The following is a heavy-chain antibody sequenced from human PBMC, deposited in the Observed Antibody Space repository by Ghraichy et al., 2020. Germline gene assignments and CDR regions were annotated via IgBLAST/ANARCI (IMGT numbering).Heavy chain of an antibody. CDR2: ISGSGGST. CDR3: AKSPRSYDFWSGYYY. D-gene: IGHD3-3*01. V-gene: IGHV3-23*01. Sequence: GGSLRLSCAASGFTFSSYAMSWVRQAPGKGLEWVSAISGSGGSTYYADSVKGRFTISRDNSKNTLYLQMNSLRAEDTAVYYCAKSPRSYDFWSGYYYWGQGTLVTVSS. CDR1: GFTFSSYA. J-gene: IGHJ4*02.